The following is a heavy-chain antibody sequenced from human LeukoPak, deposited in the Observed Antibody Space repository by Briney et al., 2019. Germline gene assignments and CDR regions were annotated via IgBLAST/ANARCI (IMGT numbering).Heavy chain of an antibody. CDR3: ARVGGVLLWFGEPRDYYMDV. CDR1: GGTFSSYA. V-gene: IGHV1-69*13. D-gene: IGHD3-10*01. Sequence: SVKVSCKASGGTFSSYAISWVRQAPGQGLEWMGGIIPIFGTANYAQKFQGRVTITADESTSTAYMELSSLRSEDTAVYYCARVGGVLLWFGEPRDYYMDVWGKGTTVTVSS. J-gene: IGHJ6*03. CDR2: IIPIFGTA.